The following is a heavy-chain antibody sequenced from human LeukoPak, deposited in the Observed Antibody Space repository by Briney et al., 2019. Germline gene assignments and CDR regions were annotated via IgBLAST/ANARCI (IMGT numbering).Heavy chain of an antibody. Sequence: PSETLSLTCTVSGGSISSYYWSWIRQPAGKGLEWIGRIYTSGSTNYNPSLKSRVTMSVDTSKNQFSLKLSSVTAADAAVYYCARGSSGSYGFYYYYGMDVWGQGTTVTVSS. V-gene: IGHV4-4*07. CDR1: GGSISSYY. D-gene: IGHD1-26*01. J-gene: IGHJ6*02. CDR2: IYTSGST. CDR3: ARGSSGSYGFYYYYGMDV.